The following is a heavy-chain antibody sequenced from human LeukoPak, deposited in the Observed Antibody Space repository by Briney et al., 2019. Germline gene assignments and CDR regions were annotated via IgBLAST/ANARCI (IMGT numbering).Heavy chain of an antibody. CDR2: ISVGGDST. J-gene: IGHJ4*02. Sequence: PGGSLRLSCAASRFTFSSYAMSWVRQAPGKGLEWVSAISVGGDSTYYADSVKGRLTISRDNSKNTLYLQMNSLRVEDTAVYYCAKQQWLVRGAFDYWGQGTLVTVSS. CDR3: AKQQWLVRGAFDY. V-gene: IGHV3-23*01. D-gene: IGHD6-19*01. CDR1: RFTFSSYA.